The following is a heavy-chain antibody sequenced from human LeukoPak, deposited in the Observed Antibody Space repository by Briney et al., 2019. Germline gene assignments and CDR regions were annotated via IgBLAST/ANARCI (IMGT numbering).Heavy chain of an antibody. CDR1: GGSISSYY. J-gene: IGHJ6*02. CDR3: ARGIVGATFHYYGMDV. CDR2: IYYSGST. D-gene: IGHD1-26*01. V-gene: IGHV4-59*01. Sequence: SETLSLTCTVSGGSISSYYWSWIRQPPGKGLEWIGYIYYSGSTNYNPSLKSRVTISVDTSKNQFSLKLSSVTAADTAVYYCARGIVGATFHYYGMDVWGQGTTVTVSS.